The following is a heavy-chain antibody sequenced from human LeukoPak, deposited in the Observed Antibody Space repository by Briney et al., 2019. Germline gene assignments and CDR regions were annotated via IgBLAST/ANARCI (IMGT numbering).Heavy chain of an antibody. CDR3: AKDPNGDYVGAFDN. CDR1: AFTFSKYA. J-gene: IGHJ3*02. D-gene: IGHD4-17*01. CDR2: ISAGAGNT. Sequence: GGSLRLSCAPSAFTFSKYAMTWVRQAPGKGLEWVSSISAGAGNTYYADSVKGRFTISRDNSKNTLYLQMNSLRAEDTAVYYCAKDPNGDYVGAFDNWGQGTMVTVSS. V-gene: IGHV3-23*01.